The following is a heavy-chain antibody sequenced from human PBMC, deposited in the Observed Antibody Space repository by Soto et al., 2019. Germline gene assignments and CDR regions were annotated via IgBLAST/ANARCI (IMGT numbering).Heavy chain of an antibody. CDR1: GFTFSIYA. CDR2: ISSSGGTT. V-gene: IGHV3-23*01. D-gene: IGHD2-2*01. CDR3: ARRNWNCSSTSCFVLGAFDI. J-gene: IGHJ3*02. Sequence: EVQLLESGGGLVQPGGSLSLSCAASGFTFSIYAMSWVRQAPGKGLEWVSGISSSGGTTYSADSVKGRFTISRDNSKKIVYRELNSLGGEDTALYFCARRNWNCSSTSCFVLGAFDIWGQGTMVIVSS.